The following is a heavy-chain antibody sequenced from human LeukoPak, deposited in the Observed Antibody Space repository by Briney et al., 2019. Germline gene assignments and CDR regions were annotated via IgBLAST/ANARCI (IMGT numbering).Heavy chain of an antibody. CDR1: GFTFSSYG. J-gene: IGHJ1*01. Sequence: GGSLRLSCAASGFTFSSYGMHWVRQAPGKGLEWVAVILSDGSKEFYTDSVKGRFTISRDNSKNTLYLQMNSLRAEDTAVYYCARSSGWSPPAEYFQHWGQGTLVTVSS. CDR3: ARSSGWSPPAEYFQH. CDR2: ILSDGSKE. D-gene: IGHD6-19*01. V-gene: IGHV3-33*01.